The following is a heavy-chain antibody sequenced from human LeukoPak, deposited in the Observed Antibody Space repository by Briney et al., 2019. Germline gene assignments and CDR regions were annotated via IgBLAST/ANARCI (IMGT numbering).Heavy chain of an antibody. J-gene: IGHJ4*02. CDR3: ARDRHYYDSSGHFDY. V-gene: IGHV1-2*06. CDR1: GYTFTGYY. Sequence: ASVKVSCKASGYTFTGYYMHWVRQAPGQGLEWMGRINPNSGGTNYAQKFQGRVTMTRDTSISTAYMELSRLRSDDTAGYYCARDRHYYDSSGHFDYWGQGTLVTVSS. D-gene: IGHD3-22*01. CDR2: INPNSGGT.